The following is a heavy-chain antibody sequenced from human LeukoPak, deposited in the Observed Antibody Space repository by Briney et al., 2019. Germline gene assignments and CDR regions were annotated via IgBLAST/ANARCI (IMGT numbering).Heavy chain of an antibody. J-gene: IGHJ4*02. CDR1: GFTVSSSY. CDR2: INSGGST. CDR3: AKHFDY. V-gene: IGHV3-66*04. Sequence: GGSLRLSCAASGFTVSSSYMTWVRQAPGKGLEWVSVINSGGSTYYADSVKGRFTISRDNSKNTLYLQMNSLRAEDTAVYYCAKHFDYWGQGTLVTVSS.